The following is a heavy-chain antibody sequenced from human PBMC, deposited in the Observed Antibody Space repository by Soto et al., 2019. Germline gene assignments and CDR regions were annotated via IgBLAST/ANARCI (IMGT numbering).Heavy chain of an antibody. CDR1: GGSFSGYY. Sequence: QVQLQQWGAGLLKPSETLSLTCAVYGGSFSGYYWRWIRQPPGKGLEWIGEIIHRGSTNYNPSLKSRVTISVDTSKNQFSLKLSSVTAADTAAYYCASSRGYGSGSYWSRSWFDPWGQGTLVTVSS. CDR3: ASSRGYGSGSYWSRSWFDP. J-gene: IGHJ5*02. D-gene: IGHD3-10*01. V-gene: IGHV4-34*12. CDR2: IIHRGST.